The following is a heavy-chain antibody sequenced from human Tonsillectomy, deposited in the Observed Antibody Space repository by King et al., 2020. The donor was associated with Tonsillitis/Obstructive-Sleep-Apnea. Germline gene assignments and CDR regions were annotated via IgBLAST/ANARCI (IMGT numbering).Heavy chain of an antibody. CDR2: IYPGDSDT. Sequence: VQLVESGAEVKKPAESLKISCKGSGYTFTSYYIAWVRQMSGKGLEWMGIIYPGDSDTRYSPSFQGQVTISVDNSITTAYLQWSSLKASDTATYYCFNGVDYWGQGTLVTVSS. D-gene: IGHD2-8*01. CDR1: GYTFTSYY. J-gene: IGHJ4*02. V-gene: IGHV5-51*01. CDR3: FNGVDY.